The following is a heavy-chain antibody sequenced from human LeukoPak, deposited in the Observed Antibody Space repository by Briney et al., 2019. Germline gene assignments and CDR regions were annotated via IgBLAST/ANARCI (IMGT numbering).Heavy chain of an antibody. V-gene: IGHV3-23*01. CDR1: GFTFSSYA. Sequence: GGSLRLSCAASGFTFSSYAMTWVRQAPGKGLDWVAAISNIGNSTYYADSVKGRFTISRDNSKSTLFLQMDSLKAGDTAVYYCAKDWLGGSWGQGTLVIVSS. J-gene: IGHJ5*02. CDR3: AKDWLGGS. CDR2: ISNIGNST. D-gene: IGHD3-10*01.